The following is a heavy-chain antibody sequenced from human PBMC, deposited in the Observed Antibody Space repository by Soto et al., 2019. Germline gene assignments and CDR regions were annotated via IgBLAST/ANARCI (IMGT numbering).Heavy chain of an antibody. V-gene: IGHV1-3*01. D-gene: IGHD2-15*01. CDR2: INPDNGNT. CDR3: ARGIATGQLDT. Sequence: ASVKVSCKASGYTFTRYTMNWVRQAPGQRLEWMGWINPDNGNTKSSQKFQARVIITRDTSASTAYMDLSSLRSEDTAVYYCARGIATGQLDTWGQGTLVTVSS. CDR1: GYTFTRYT. J-gene: IGHJ5*02.